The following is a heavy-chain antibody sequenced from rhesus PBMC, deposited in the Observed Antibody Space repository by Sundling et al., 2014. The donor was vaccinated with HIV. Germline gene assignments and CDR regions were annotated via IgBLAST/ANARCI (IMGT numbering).Heavy chain of an antibody. CDR3: ARWALGFDY. V-gene: IGHV4S2*01. J-gene: IGHJ4*01. CDR2: LYGRTGTT. CDR1: GASITTNY. D-gene: IGHD1-44*01. Sequence: QVQLQESGPGLVKPSETLPLTCGVSGASITTNYWSWIRQAPGKGLEWIGRLYGRTGTTDYNPSLKSRVTISMDTSTNQFSLKLTSVTAADTAVYYCARWALGFDYWGQGVPVTVSS.